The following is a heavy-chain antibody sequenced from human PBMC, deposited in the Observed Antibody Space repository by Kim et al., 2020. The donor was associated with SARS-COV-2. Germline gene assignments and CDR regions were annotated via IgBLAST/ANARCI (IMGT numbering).Heavy chain of an antibody. Sequence: GGSLRLSCAASGFTFSSYDMHWVRQPTGKGLEWVSAIGTRADTFYAASVKGRFTISRENAKNSLYLQMNSLRDGDTAVYYCVRQGSSWHREPQGSDFDIWGQGTMVTVSS. D-gene: IGHD6-13*01. CDR1: GFTFSSYD. V-gene: IGHV3-13*01. J-gene: IGHJ3*02. CDR3: VRQGSSWHREPQGSDFDI. CDR2: IGTRADT.